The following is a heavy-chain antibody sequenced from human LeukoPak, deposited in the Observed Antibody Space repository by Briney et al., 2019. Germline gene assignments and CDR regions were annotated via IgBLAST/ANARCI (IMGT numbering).Heavy chain of an antibody. CDR1: GFPFSASA. J-gene: IGHJ5*02. D-gene: IGHD4-17*01. CDR2: ILSSGTT. Sequence: GGSLRLSCAASGFPFSASAMTWVRQAPGKGLEWVSHILSSGTTFYADSVRGRFTISRDNSKNTLYLLMTSLRADDTAVYYCATVKYDYGDPVGWFDPWGQGTLATVSS. V-gene: IGHV3-23*01. CDR3: ATVKYDYGDPVGWFDP.